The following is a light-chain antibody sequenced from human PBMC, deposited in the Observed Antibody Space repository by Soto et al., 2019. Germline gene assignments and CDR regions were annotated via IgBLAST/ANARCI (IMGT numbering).Light chain of an antibody. Sequence: DIVMTQSPLSLPVTPGESASISCRSSQSLLQSDGYNYLHWYLQKPGQSPQLLIYLGSNRASGVPDRFSGSESGTDFTLKISRVEPEDVGVYYCMQVLQSPLSFGGGTKVDIK. CDR2: LGS. CDR3: MQVLQSPLS. V-gene: IGKV2-28*01. J-gene: IGKJ4*01. CDR1: QSLLQSDGYNY.